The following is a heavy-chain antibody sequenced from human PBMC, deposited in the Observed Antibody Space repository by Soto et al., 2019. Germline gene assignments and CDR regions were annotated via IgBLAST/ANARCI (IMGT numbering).Heavy chain of an antibody. V-gene: IGHV4-59*08. J-gene: IGHJ4*02. CDR2: IFDSGNA. D-gene: IGHD4-4*01. CDR3: ARHRRTTVAKFYFDN. Sequence: SETLSLTCTFSGGSIISYCWSWIRQPPGKGLERIAYIFDSGNANYNPSLKSRVTISVDTSKNQFSLKLTSVTAADTAVYYCARHRRTTVAKFYFDNWGQGALVTVSS. CDR1: GGSIISYC.